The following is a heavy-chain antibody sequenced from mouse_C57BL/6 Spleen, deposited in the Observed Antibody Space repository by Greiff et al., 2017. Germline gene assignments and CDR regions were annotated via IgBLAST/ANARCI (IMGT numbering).Heavy chain of an antibody. D-gene: IGHD2-3*01. V-gene: IGHV1-54*01. CDR3: ARDDGYYGWYFDV. CDR2: INPGSGGT. J-gene: IGHJ1*03. Sequence: VQLQESGAELVRPGTSVKVSCKASGYAFTNYLLEWVKQRPGQGLEWIGVINPGSGGTNYNEKFKGKATLTADKSSSTAYMQLSSLTSEDSAVYFCARDDGYYGWYFDVWGTGTTVTVSS. CDR1: GYAFTNYL.